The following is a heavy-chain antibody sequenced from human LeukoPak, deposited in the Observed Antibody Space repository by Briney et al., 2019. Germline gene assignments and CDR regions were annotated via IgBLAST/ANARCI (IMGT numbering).Heavy chain of an antibody. D-gene: IGHD3-10*01. Sequence: PEGSLTLSCAASGFTFSGYWMSWLRQAPGKGLEWVANIKQDGGEKYYVDSVKGRFTISRDNAKNSLYLRMNSLRAEDTAVYYCARDRGFGQADVWGKGTTVTVSS. CDR3: ARDRGFGQADV. V-gene: IGHV3-7*01. CDR1: GFTFSGYW. J-gene: IGHJ6*04. CDR2: IKQDGGEK.